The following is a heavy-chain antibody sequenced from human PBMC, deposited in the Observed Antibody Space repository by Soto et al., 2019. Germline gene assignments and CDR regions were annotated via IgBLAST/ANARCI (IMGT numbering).Heavy chain of an antibody. D-gene: IGHD3-3*01. CDR3: ARDTRGSYDFWSGLGVYGMDV. Sequence: GGSLRLSCAASGFTFSSYGMHWVRQAPGKGLEWVAVIWYDGSNKYYADSVKGRFTISRDNSKNTLYLQMNSLRAEDTAVYYCARDTRGSYDFWSGLGVYGMDVWGQGTTVTVSS. J-gene: IGHJ6*02. CDR1: GFTFSSYG. CDR2: IWYDGSNK. V-gene: IGHV3-33*01.